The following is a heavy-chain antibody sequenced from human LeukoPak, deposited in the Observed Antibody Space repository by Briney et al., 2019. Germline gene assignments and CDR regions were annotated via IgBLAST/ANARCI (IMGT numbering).Heavy chain of an antibody. CDR3: AKRITIFGVVIN. CDR2: INHSGST. D-gene: IGHD3-3*01. CDR1: GGSFSGYY. J-gene: IGHJ4*02. Sequence: SETLSLTCAVYGGSFSGYYWSWIRQPPGKGLEWIGEINHSGSTNYNPSLKSRVTISVDTSKNQFSLKLSFVTAADTAVYYCAKRITIFGVVINWGQGTLVTVSS. V-gene: IGHV4-34*01.